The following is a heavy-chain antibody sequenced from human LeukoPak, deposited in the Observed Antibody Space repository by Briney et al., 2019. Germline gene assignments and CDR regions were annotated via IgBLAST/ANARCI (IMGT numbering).Heavy chain of an antibody. CDR2: ISGSGGST. CDR3: ARDKGYSSGWYEAY. CDR1: GFTFSSYG. D-gene: IGHD6-19*01. V-gene: IGHV3-23*01. Sequence: GGSLRLSCAASGFTFSSYGMSWVRQAPGKGLEWVSAISGSGGSTYYADSVKGRFTISRDNAKNSLYLQMNSLRAEDTAVYYCARDKGYSSGWYEAYWGQGTLVTVSS. J-gene: IGHJ4*02.